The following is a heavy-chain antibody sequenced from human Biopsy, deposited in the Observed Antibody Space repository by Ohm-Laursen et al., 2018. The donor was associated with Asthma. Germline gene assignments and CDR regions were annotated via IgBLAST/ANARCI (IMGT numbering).Heavy chain of an antibody. CDR1: GGSISSGGFS. CDR3: VSPPGY. J-gene: IGHJ4*02. V-gene: IGHV4-30-2*03. CDR2: MFHRGTT. Sequence: TLSLTCTVSGGSISSGGFSWTWIRQPPGKGLEWIGYMFHRGTTHYNPSLKSRATLSVDASKNQFSLKLTSVTAADTAVYYCVSPPGYWGQGTRVTVSS.